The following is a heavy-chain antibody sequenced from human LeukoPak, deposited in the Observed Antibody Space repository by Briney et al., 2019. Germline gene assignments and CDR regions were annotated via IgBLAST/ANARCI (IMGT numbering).Heavy chain of an antibody. V-gene: IGHV1-2*02. CDR2: INPNSGGT. D-gene: IGHD4-4*01. CDR1: GYTFTGYY. CDR3: ARGNDFSNSGPLLDY. J-gene: IGHJ4*02. Sequence: ASVKVSCKASGYTFTGYYMHWVRQAPGQGLERMGWINPNSGGTNYAQNFQDRVTMTRDTSISTAYMELSRLRSDDTAVYYCARGNDFSNSGPLLDYWGQGTLVTVSS.